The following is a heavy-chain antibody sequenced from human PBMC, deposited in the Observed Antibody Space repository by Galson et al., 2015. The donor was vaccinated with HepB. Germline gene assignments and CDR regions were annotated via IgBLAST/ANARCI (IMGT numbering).Heavy chain of an antibody. Sequence: SLRLSCAASGFTVSSYYMNWVRQAPGKGLEWVSVIGSGGRTYYADSVKGRFVISRDTSKNTLYIQLNNLRAEDRAVYYCARASYVSGWFDAFDIWGQGTRVTVSS. CDR3: ARASYVSGWFDAFDI. CDR2: IGSGGRT. CDR1: GFTVSSYY. J-gene: IGHJ3*02. D-gene: IGHD6-19*01. V-gene: IGHV3-66*01.